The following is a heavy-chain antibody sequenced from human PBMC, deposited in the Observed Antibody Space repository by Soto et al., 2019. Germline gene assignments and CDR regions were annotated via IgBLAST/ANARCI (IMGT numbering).Heavy chain of an antibody. J-gene: IGHJ4*02. CDR1: GFTFSSYA. D-gene: IGHD3-3*01. CDR2: ISGSGGST. CDR3: AKARAQYYDFWSGYPVDY. V-gene: IGHV3-23*01. Sequence: GGSLRLSCAASGFTFSSYAMSWVRQAPGKGLEWVSAISGSGGSTYYADSVKGRFTISRDNSKNTLYLQMNSLRAEDTAVYYCAKARAQYYDFWSGYPVDYWGQGIVVTVSS.